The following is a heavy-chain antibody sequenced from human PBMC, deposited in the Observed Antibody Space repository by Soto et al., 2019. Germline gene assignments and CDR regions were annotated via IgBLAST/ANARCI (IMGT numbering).Heavy chain of an antibody. CDR1: GGSIGSSSYY. CDR3: ARLGSYDILTGYNFDY. CDR2: IYYSGST. D-gene: IGHD3-9*01. J-gene: IGHJ4*02. Sequence: PSETLSLTCTVSGGSIGSSSYYWGWIRQPPGKGLEWIGSIYYSGSTYYNPSLKSRVTISVDTSKNQFSLKLSSVTAADTAVYYCARLGSYDILTGYNFDYWGQGTLVTVSS. V-gene: IGHV4-39*01.